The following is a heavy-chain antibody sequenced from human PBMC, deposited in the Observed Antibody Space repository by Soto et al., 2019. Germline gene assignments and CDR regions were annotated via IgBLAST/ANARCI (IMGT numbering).Heavy chain of an antibody. CDR1: GGSISSYY. CDR3: ARGYYYDSSGYYYEVFDY. CDR2: IYYSGST. J-gene: IGHJ4*02. D-gene: IGHD3-22*01. Sequence: PSETLSLTCTVSGGSISSYYWSWMRQPPGKGLEWIGYIYYSGSTNYNPSLKSRVTISVDTSKNQFSLKLSSVTAADTAVYYCARGYYYDSSGYYYEVFDYWGQGTLVTVSS. V-gene: IGHV4-59*01.